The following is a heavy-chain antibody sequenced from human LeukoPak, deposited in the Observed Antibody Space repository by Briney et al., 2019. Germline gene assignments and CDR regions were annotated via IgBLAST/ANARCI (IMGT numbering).Heavy chain of an antibody. V-gene: IGHV3-11*01. J-gene: IGHJ4*02. CDR2: ISSSGSTI. CDR3: VRVELRWPIDY. Sequence: GGSLRLSCAASGFTFSDYYMSWIRQAPGKGLEWVSYISSSGSTIYYADSVKGRFTISRDNAKNSLYLQMNSLRAEDTAVYYCVRVELRWPIDYWGQGTLVTVSS. CDR1: GFTFSDYY. D-gene: IGHD4-23*01.